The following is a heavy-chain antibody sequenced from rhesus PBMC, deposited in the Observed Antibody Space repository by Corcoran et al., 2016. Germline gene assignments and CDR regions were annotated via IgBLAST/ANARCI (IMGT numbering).Heavy chain of an antibody. J-gene: IGHJ4*01. V-gene: IGHV4-173*01. CDR3: ARRWYSNWLFDY. D-gene: IGHD6-13*01. CDR1: GGSISSNY. CDR2: VSGSGGST. Sequence: QLQLQESGPGLVKPSETLSLTCAVSGGSISSNYWSWIRQPPGMGLEWIGRVSGSGGSTDYNPSRKSRVTSSTDTSKNQFSLRLRSVTAADTAVYYGARRWYSNWLFDYWGQGVLVTVSS.